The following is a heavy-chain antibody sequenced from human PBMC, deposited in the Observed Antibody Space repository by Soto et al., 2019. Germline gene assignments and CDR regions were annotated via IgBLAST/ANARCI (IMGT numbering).Heavy chain of an antibody. D-gene: IGHD6-19*01. CDR2: INSDGSIT. CDR3: VRLAVTGTNY. V-gene: IGHV3-74*01. J-gene: IGHJ4*02. CDR1: GFTFSNYW. Sequence: LRLSCAASGFTFSNYWMHWVRQAPGKGLVWVSHINSDGSITNYADSVKGRFTISRDNAENTLFLQMDSLTAEDTAVYYCVRLAVTGTNYWGQGTLVTVSS.